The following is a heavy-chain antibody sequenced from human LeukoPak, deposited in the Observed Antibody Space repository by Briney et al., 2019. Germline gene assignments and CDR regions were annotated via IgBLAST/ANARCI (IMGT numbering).Heavy chain of an antibody. CDR2: ISTTGGST. J-gene: IGHJ4*02. Sequence: PGGSRRLSCSASGFTFSNYAMHWVRQSPGKGPEYVSAISTTGGSTYYADSVKGRFTISRDNSKNTLYLQMSSLTAEDTAVYYRVKELIQAVGNFCWGQGTLVTVSS. V-gene: IGHV3-64D*06. CDR1: GFTFSNYA. CDR3: VKELIQAVGNFC. D-gene: IGHD5-18*01.